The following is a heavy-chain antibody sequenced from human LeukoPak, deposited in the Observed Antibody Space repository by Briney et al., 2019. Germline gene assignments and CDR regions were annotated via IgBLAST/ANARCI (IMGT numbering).Heavy chain of an antibody. CDR1: GFTFDDYG. V-gene: IGHV3-20*01. CDR2: INWNGGST. CDR3: ARGKRNSGSYLSWADY. J-gene: IGHJ4*02. D-gene: IGHD1-26*01. Sequence: PGGSLRLSCAASGFTFDDYGMSWVRQAPGKGLEWVSGINWNGGSTGYADSVKGRFTFSRDNAKNSLYLQMNSLRAEDTALYHCARGKRNSGSYLSWADYWGQGTLVTVSS.